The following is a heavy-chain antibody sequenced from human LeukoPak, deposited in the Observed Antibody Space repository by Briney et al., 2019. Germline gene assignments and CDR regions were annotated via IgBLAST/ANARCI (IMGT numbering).Heavy chain of an antibody. CDR2: IYHSGSA. Sequence: ASETLSLTCSVSGYSISSGYYCGWIRQPPGQGLEWIASIYHSGSAYYNPSLKSRVTISADMSKNQFSLKLSSVTAADTAVYYCAARDYGIPFDPWGQGTLVTVSS. CDR1: GYSISSGYY. D-gene: IGHD4-17*01. J-gene: IGHJ5*02. CDR3: AARDYGIPFDP. V-gene: IGHV4-38-2*02.